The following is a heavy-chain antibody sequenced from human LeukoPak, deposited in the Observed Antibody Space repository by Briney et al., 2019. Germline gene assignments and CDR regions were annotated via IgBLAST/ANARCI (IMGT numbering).Heavy chain of an antibody. CDR3: AKGDSYYDFCMDV. CDR1: GFTFRSFA. D-gene: IGHD3-3*01. Sequence: GGSLRLSCAASGFTFRSFAMTWVRLAPGKGLEWVSSISGSGARTYYADSVKGRFTISRDNSKYTLYLQMNSLRAEDTAVYYCAKGDSYYDFCMDVWGQGTTVTVSS. CDR2: ISGSGART. V-gene: IGHV3-23*01. J-gene: IGHJ6*02.